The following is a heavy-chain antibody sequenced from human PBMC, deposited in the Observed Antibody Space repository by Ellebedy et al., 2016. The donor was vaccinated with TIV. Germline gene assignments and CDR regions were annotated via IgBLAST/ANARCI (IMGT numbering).Heavy chain of an antibody. CDR3: ARDLHFAFDY. CDR1: GFTFSNYA. CDR2: ISDTGITT. J-gene: IGHJ4*02. Sequence: PGGFLRLSCAASGFTFSNYAMTWVRQVTGQGLGWVSGISDTGITTYYADSAKGRFTISRDNSRSTLYLQMNSLRAEDTAVYYCARDLHFAFDYWGRGTLVTVSS. V-gene: IGHV3-23*01.